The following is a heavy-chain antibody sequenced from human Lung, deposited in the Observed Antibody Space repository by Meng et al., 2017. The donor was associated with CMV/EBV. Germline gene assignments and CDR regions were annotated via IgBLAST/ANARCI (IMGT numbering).Heavy chain of an antibody. V-gene: IGHV2-5*02. Sequence: QINLNESGPKLVKPQQTLTLPCTLSGSSLSTSEVGVGWIRQPPGKALEWLAVIYWDDDKRYSPSLKSRLTITKDTSKNQVVLTLTNMDPVDTATYYCALFTRSWFDPWGQGTLVTVSS. CDR1: GSSLSTSEVG. D-gene: IGHD2-2*01. CDR2: IYWDDDK. CDR3: ALFTRSWFDP. J-gene: IGHJ5*02.